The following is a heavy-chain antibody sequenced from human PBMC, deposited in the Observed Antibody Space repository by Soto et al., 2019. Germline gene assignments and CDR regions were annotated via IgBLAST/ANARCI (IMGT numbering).Heavy chain of an antibody. J-gene: IGHJ6*04. CDR3: ARSYRLLAFVDV. Sequence: SETVSLTCTVSGGSISSSSYYWGWIRQPPGKGLEWIGSIYYSGSTYYNPSLKSRVTISVDTSKNQFSLKLSSVTAADTAVYYCARSYRLLAFVDVWGKGTTVTVSS. V-gene: IGHV4-39*01. CDR1: GGSISSSSYY. CDR2: IYYSGST. D-gene: IGHD1-26*01.